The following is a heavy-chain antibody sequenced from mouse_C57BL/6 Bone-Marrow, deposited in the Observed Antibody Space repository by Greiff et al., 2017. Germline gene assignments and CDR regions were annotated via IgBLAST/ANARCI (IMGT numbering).Heavy chain of an antibody. Sequence: VQLQQPGAELVKPGASVKLSCKASGYTFTSYWMHWVKPRPGQGLEWIGMIHPNSGSTNYNEKFKSKATLTVDKSSSTAYMQLSSLASEDSAVYYCAPNWDEGGYWGQGTTLTVSS. D-gene: IGHD4-1*01. CDR1: GYTFTSYW. V-gene: IGHV1-64*01. CDR3: APNWDEGGY. CDR2: IHPNSGST. J-gene: IGHJ2*01.